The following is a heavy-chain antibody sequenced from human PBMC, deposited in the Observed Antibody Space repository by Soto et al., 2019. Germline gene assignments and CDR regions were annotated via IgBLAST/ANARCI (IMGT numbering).Heavy chain of an antibody. Sequence: GGSLRLSCAASGFTFSSYAMSWVRQAPGKGLEWVSAISGSGGSTYYADSVKGRFTISRDNSKNTLYLQMNSLRAEDTAVYYCARDRPYCSGGSCYSFDYWGQGTLVTVSS. J-gene: IGHJ4*02. CDR3: ARDRPYCSGGSCYSFDY. D-gene: IGHD2-15*01. V-gene: IGHV3-23*01. CDR1: GFTFSSYA. CDR2: ISGSGGST.